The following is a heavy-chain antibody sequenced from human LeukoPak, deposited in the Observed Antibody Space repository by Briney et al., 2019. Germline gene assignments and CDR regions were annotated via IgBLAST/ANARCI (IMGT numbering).Heavy chain of an antibody. J-gene: IGHJ4*02. Sequence: GASVKVSCKASGYTFIGYYMHWVRQAPGQGLEWMGWINPNSGGTNYAQKFQGRVTMTRDTSISTAYMELSRLRSDDTAVYYCARGLRGLTPGGNDYWGQGTLVTVSS. CDR2: INPNSGGT. CDR1: GYTFIGYY. V-gene: IGHV1-2*02. CDR3: ARGLRGLTPGGNDY. D-gene: IGHD4-23*01.